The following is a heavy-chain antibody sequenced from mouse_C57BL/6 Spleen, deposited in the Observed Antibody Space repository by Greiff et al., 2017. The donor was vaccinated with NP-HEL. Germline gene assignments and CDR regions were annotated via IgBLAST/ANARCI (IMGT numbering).Heavy chain of an antibody. CDR2: IWSGGST. V-gene: IGHV2-2*01. CDR3: ARGELYYYGSSYGRYFDV. Sequence: QVQLQQSGPGLVQPSQSLSITCTVSGFSLTSYGVHWVRQSPGKGLEWLGVIWSGGSTDYNAAFISRLSISKDNSKSQVFFKMNSLQADDTAIYYCARGELYYYGSSYGRYFDVWGTGTTVTVSS. J-gene: IGHJ1*03. CDR1: GFSLTSYG. D-gene: IGHD1-1*01.